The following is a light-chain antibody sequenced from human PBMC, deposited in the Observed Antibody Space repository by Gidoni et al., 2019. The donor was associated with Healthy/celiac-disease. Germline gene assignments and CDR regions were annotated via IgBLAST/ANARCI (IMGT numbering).Light chain of an antibody. V-gene: IGLV2-14*01. CDR3: SSYTSSSTLV. Sequence: SALTQPASVSGSPGQSNTISCTGTSSDVGGYNYVSWYQQNPGKAPKLLIYDVSNRPSGVSNRFSGYKSGNTASLTIYGLQAEDEADYYCSSYTSSSTLVFGTGTKVTVL. CDR1: SSDVGGYNY. J-gene: IGLJ1*01. CDR2: DVS.